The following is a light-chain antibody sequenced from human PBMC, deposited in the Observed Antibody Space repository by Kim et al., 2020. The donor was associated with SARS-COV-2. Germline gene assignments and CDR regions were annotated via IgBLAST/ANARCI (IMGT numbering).Light chain of an antibody. CDR2: DAS. CDR3: QQYDSHSYT. CDR1: QRITCW. Sequence: SSSVADRVTITVRSSQRITCWLAWYPQKPVKAPNLLIFDASRLKSGVPSRFSVSGSGTDFTLPISSLQPDDFATYFRQQYDSHSYTFAPGTKLEI. J-gene: IGKJ2*01. V-gene: IGKV1-5*01.